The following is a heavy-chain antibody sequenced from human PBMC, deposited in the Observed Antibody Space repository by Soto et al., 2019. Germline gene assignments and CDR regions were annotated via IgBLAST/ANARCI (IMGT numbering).Heavy chain of an antibody. V-gene: IGHV4-30-2*01. CDR3: ARGSYYYDSSGYSHY. CDR1: GGSISSGGYS. D-gene: IGHD3-22*01. Sequence: TLSLTCAVSGGSISSGGYSWSWIRQPPGKGLEWIGYIYHSGSTYYNPSLKSRVTISVDRSKNQFSLKLSSVTAADTAVYYCARGSYYYDSSGYSHYWGQGTLVTVSS. J-gene: IGHJ4*02. CDR2: IYHSGST.